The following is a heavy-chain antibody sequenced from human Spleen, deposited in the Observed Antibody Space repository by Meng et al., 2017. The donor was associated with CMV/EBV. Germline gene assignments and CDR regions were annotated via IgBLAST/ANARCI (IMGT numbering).Heavy chain of an antibody. CDR3: ARDGVGAPFIDY. CDR1: GFTFSSYE. CDR2: ISSSGTTI. J-gene: IGHJ4*02. D-gene: IGHD1-26*01. V-gene: IGHV3-48*03. Sequence: GGSLRLSCAASGFTFSSYEMNWVRQAPGKGLEWVSYISSSGTTISYADSVKGRFTISRDNAKNSLYLQMNSLRAEDTAVYYCARDGVGAPFIDYWGQGTLVTVSS.